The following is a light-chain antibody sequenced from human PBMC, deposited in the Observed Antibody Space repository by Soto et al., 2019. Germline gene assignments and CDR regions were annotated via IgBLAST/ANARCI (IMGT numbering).Light chain of an antibody. V-gene: IGKV3-11*01. Sequence: EIVLTQSPATLSLSPGERATLSCRASQSVSSYLAWYQQKPGQAPRILIYDASNRATGIPAMFSSSGSGTDFTLTISSLEPEDFAVYYCQQRSNWPPYTFGQGTKLEIK. CDR2: DAS. J-gene: IGKJ2*01. CDR3: QQRSNWPPYT. CDR1: QSVSSY.